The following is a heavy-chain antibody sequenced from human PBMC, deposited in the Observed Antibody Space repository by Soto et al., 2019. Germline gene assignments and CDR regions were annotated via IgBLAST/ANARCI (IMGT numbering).Heavy chain of an antibody. Sequence: RASVKVSCKASGGTFSSYAISWVRQAPGQGPEWMGGIIPIFGTANYAQKFQGRVTITADKSTSTAYMELSSLRSEDTAVYYCASRNTYYYDSSGYYQGDGMDVWGQGTTVTVSS. CDR2: IIPIFGTA. CDR1: GGTFSSYA. D-gene: IGHD3-22*01. CDR3: ASRNTYYYDSSGYYQGDGMDV. J-gene: IGHJ6*02. V-gene: IGHV1-69*06.